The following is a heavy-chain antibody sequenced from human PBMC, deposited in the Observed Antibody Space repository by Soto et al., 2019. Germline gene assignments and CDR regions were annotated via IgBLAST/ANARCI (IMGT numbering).Heavy chain of an antibody. D-gene: IGHD3-9*01. J-gene: IGHJ4*02. Sequence: PGGSPRLSFAASGFTFSSYAMHWGRPAPGKGLEWVAVISYDGSNKYYADSVKGRFTISRDNSKNTLYLQMNSLRAEDTAVYYCARALGSYYDILTPVDYWGQGTLVTVSS. CDR3: ARALGSYYDILTPVDY. CDR1: GFTFSSYA. CDR2: ISYDGSNK. V-gene: IGHV3-30-3*01.